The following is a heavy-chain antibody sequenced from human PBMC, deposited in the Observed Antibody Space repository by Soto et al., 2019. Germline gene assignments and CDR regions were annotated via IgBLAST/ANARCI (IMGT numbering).Heavy chain of an antibody. Sequence: SETLSLTCAVSGGSFSGYYWSWIRQPPGKGLEWIGEINHSGSTNYNPSLKSRVTISVDTSKNQFSLKLSSVTAADTAVYYCASSIRGAALRSAPIDYWGQGTLVTVSS. J-gene: IGHJ4*02. V-gene: IGHV4-34*01. CDR2: INHSGST. D-gene: IGHD3-10*01. CDR1: GGSFSGYY. CDR3: ASSIRGAALRSAPIDY.